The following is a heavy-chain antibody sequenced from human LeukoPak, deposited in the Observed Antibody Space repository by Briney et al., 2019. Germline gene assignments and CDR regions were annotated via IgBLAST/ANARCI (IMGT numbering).Heavy chain of an antibody. D-gene: IGHD6-6*01. CDR3: AGLGSSSSHPSSD. CDR1: GGSISSYY. J-gene: IGHJ4*02. Sequence: SETLSLTCTVSGGSISSYYWSWIRQPAGKGLEWIGRIYTSGSTNYNPSLKSRVTMSVDTSKNQFSLKLSSVTAADTAVYYCAGLGSSSSHPSSDWGQGTLVTVSS. V-gene: IGHV4-4*07. CDR2: IYTSGST.